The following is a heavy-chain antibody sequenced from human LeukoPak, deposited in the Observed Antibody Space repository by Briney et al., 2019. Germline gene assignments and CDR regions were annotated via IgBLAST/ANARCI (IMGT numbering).Heavy chain of an antibody. CDR2: IDSSSRYI. J-gene: IGHJ4*02. Sequence: PGGSLRLSCAASGFSFGTYAMSWVRQAPGKGLEWVSFIDSSSRYIYQADSVKGRFTISRDNAKSSVFLQMNSLRAEDTAVYYCARVGGHCTSTSCPPPDYWGQGTLVTVSS. CDR3: ARVGGHCTSTSCPPPDY. CDR1: GFSFGTYA. D-gene: IGHD2-2*01. V-gene: IGHV3-21*01.